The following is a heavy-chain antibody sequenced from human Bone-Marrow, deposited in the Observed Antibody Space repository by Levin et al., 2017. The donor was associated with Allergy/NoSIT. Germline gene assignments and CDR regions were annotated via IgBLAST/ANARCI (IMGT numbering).Heavy chain of an antibody. CDR2: ISTRSGHT. Sequence: GESLKISCKASGYTFSNYGISWVRQAPGQGLEWVGWISTRSGHTNSGQTLQGRVTLTRDTSTNTAYLEVRDLTSDDTAVFYCARDGRQLLDDQDYCDHWGQGTLVIVSS. CDR1: GYTFSNYG. J-gene: IGHJ4*02. V-gene: IGHV1-18*01. CDR3: ARDGRQLLDDQDYCDH. D-gene: IGHD6-13*01.